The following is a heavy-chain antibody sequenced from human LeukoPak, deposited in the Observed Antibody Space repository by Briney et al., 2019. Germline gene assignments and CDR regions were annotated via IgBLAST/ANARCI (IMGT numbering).Heavy chain of an antibody. CDR1: GFTFGDYA. CDR2: IRSKACGGTT. V-gene: IGHV3-49*04. CDR3: TRLRGDIVVVPAAIFDY. D-gene: IGHD2-2*01. J-gene: IGHJ4*02. Sequence: GGSLRRSCTASGFTFGDYAMSWVRQAPGKGLEWVGFIRSKACGGTTEYAASVKGRFTISRDDSKSIAYLQMNSLKTEDTAVYYCTRLRGDIVVVPAAIFDYWGQGTLVTVSS.